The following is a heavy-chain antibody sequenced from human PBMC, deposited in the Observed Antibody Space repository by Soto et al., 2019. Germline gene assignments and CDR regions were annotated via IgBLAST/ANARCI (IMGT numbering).Heavy chain of an antibody. V-gene: IGHV3-9*01. J-gene: IGHJ4*02. Sequence: EVQLVESGGGLVQPGRSLRLSCAASGFTFDDYAMHWVRQAPGQRREWVSGMSWNRGSIGYADSVKGRVTISTDNAKNSLYLQINSLRAEHTALYYSAKGAHLLTGGGGYWGQGTLVTVSS. CDR1: GFTFDDYA. CDR3: AKGAHLLTGGGGY. CDR2: MSWNRGSI. D-gene: IGHD7-27*01.